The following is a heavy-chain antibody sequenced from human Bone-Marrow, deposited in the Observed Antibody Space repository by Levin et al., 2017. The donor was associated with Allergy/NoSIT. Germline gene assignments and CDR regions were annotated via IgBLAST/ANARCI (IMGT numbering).Heavy chain of an antibody. D-gene: IGHD2-2*02. CDR1: GNTLSAYS. CDR2: INAGNGNT. Sequence: GESLKISCKASGNTLSAYSMYWLRQAPGQRLEWMGWINAGNGNTKYSQTFQGRVTISGDTSANTAYIEVSSLKSEDTATYYCATLGYCTSQTCYTMPLWGQGTLVTVSS. CDR3: ATLGYCTSQTCYTMPL. V-gene: IGHV1-3*01. J-gene: IGHJ4*02.